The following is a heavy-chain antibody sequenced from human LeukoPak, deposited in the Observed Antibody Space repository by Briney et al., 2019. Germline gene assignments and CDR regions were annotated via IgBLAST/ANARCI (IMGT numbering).Heavy chain of an antibody. CDR3: ARHSTIGDWFDP. D-gene: IGHD5/OR15-5a*01. CDR1: GGSFSGYY. Sequence: SETLSLTCAVYGGSFSGYYWSWIRQPPGKGLEWIGEINHSGSTNYNPSLKSRVTISVDTSKNQFSLKLSSVTAADTAVYYCARHSTIGDWFDPWGQGTLVTVSS. J-gene: IGHJ5*02. CDR2: INHSGST. V-gene: IGHV4-34*01.